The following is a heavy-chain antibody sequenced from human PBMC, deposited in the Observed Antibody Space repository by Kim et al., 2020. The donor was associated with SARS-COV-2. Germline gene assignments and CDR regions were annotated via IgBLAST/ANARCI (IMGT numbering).Heavy chain of an antibody. J-gene: IGHJ4*02. D-gene: IGHD1-26*01. CDR3: GSGYRGSYCVFDY. V-gene: IGHV3-30*01. Sequence: YADSGKGRFTISRDNSKNTLYLQMNSRRAGDTAVYYCGSGYRGSYCVFDYWGQGTLVTVSS.